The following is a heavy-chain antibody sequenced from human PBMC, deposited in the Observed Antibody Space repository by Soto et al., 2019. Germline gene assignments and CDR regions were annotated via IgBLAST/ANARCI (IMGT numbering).Heavy chain of an antibody. CDR2: ISAYNGNT. D-gene: IGHD3-16*01. CDR3: ARDPFAVNPFDY. V-gene: IGHV1-18*01. Sequence: ASVKVSWKASRYAFTSYGRSWVRQAPGQGLEWMGWISAYNGNTNYAQKLQGRVTMTTDTSTSTAYMELRSLRSDDTAVYYCARDPFAVNPFDYWGQGTLVTVSS. J-gene: IGHJ4*02. CDR1: RYAFTSYG.